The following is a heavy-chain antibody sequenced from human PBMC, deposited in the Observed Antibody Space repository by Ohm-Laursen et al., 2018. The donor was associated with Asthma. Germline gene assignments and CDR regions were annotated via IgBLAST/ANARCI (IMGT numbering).Heavy chain of an antibody. V-gene: IGHV3-30-3*01. CDR3: AREAGYGDYVDY. J-gene: IGHJ4*02. CDR2: ISYDGSNK. Sequence: SLRLSCSASGFTLRSHAMHWVRQAPGKGLEWVAVISYDGSNKYYADSVKGRFTISRDNSKNTLYLQMNSLRAEDTAVYYCAREAGYGDYVDYWGQGTLVTVSS. CDR1: GFTLRSHA. D-gene: IGHD4-17*01.